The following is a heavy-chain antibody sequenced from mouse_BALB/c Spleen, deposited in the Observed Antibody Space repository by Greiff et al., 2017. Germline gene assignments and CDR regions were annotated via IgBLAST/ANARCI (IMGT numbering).Heavy chain of an antibody. J-gene: IGHJ4*01. D-gene: IGHD2-3*01. CDR2: INPGSSTI. Sequence: EVQLVESGGGLVQPGGSLNLSCAASGFDFSRYWMSWARQAPGKGQEWIGEINPGSSTINYTPSLKDKFIISRDNAKNTLYLQMSKVRSEDTALYYCARRDGYYAMDYWGQGTSVTVSS. CDR3: ARRDGYYAMDY. V-gene: IGHV4-2*02. CDR1: GFDFSRYW.